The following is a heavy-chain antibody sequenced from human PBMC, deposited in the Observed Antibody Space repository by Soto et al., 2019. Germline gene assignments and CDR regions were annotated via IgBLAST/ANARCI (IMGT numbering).Heavy chain of an antibody. Sequence: SVKVSCKASGGTFSSYAISWVRQAPGQGLEWMGGIIPIFGTANYAQKFQGRVTITADKSTSTAYMELSSLRPEDTAVYYCAGSGTRIGSGFDYWGQGTLVTVSS. CDR3: AGSGTRIGSGFDY. D-gene: IGHD1-1*01. CDR2: IIPIFGTA. V-gene: IGHV1-69*06. CDR1: GGTFSSYA. J-gene: IGHJ4*02.